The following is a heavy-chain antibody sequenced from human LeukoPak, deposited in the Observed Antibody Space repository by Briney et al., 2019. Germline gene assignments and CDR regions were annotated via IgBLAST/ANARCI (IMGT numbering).Heavy chain of an antibody. Sequence: SETLSLTCTVSGGSISSYYWSWIRQPPGKGLEWIGYIYYSGSTNYNPSLKSRVTISVDTSKNQFSLKLSSVTAADTAVYYCARVLNWNSWFDYWGQGTLVTVSS. CDR1: GGSISSYY. D-gene: IGHD1-1*01. CDR3: ARVLNWNSWFDY. CDR2: IYYSGST. V-gene: IGHV4-59*01. J-gene: IGHJ4*02.